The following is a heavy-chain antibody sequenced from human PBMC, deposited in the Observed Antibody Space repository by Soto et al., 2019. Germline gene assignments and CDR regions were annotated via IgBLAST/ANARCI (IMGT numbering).Heavy chain of an antibody. D-gene: IGHD3-10*01. Sequence: LSLTCTVSGGSISTYHWSWIRQPPGGTLEWIGYIYASGATTYNPSLESRVTMSVDMPNNEFSLELTSLTAADTAVYYCARSHSFDGSIYHYYFDFWGQGTLVTVSS. V-gene: IGHV4-59*01. CDR3: ARSHSFDGSIYHYYFDF. J-gene: IGHJ4*02. CDR1: GGSISTYH. CDR2: IYASGAT.